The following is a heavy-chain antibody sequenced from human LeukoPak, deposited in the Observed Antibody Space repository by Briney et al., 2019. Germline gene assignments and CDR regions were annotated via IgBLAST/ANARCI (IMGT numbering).Heavy chain of an antibody. CDR2: IYYSGST. J-gene: IGHJ3*02. D-gene: IGHD3-10*01. Sequence: SETLSLTCTVSGGSISSYYWSWIRQPPGKGLEWIGYIYYSGSTNYNPSLKSRVTISVKTSKNQFSLKLSSVTAADTAVYYCARGFITMVRGVIIPDAFDIWGQGTMVTVSS. CDR3: ARGFITMVRGVIIPDAFDI. V-gene: IGHV4-59*01. CDR1: GGSISSYY.